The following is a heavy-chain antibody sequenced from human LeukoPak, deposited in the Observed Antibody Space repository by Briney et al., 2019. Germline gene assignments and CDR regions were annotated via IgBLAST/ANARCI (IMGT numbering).Heavy chain of an antibody. CDR2: IYTSGST. D-gene: IGHD3-9*01. Sequence: SETLSLTCTVSGGSISSGSYYWSWIRQPAGKGLEWIGRIYTSGSTNYNPSLKSRVTISVDTSKNQFSLKLSSVTAADTAVYYCARGRGGDYDILTGYPGGFDYWGQGTLVTVSS. J-gene: IGHJ4*02. V-gene: IGHV4-61*02. CDR3: ARGRGGDYDILTGYPGGFDY. CDR1: GGSISSGSYY.